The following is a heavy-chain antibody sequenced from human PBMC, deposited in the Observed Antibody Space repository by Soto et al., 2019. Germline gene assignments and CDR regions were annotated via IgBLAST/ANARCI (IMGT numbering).Heavy chain of an antibody. CDR3: ARVPEGWEQYYYYGMDV. Sequence: SETLSLTCTVSGGPISSYHWSWMRQTPGKGLEWIGYIHYSGSTNYNPSLRSRVTISVDTSRNQFSLSLRSVTAADTAVYYCARVPEGWEQYYYYGMDVWDQGTTVTVSS. J-gene: IGHJ6*02. CDR1: GGPISSYH. D-gene: IGHD1-26*01. CDR2: IHYSGST. V-gene: IGHV4-59*12.